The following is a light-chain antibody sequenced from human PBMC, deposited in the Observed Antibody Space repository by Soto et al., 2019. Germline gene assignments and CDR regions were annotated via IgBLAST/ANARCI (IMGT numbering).Light chain of an antibody. V-gene: IGKV3-20*01. J-gene: IGKJ5*01. CDR3: QQYGNSAPNT. CDR1: QNVTSNY. Sequence: EMVLTQSPGTLSLSPGERATLSCRASQNVTSNYLAWYQQKPGQAPRLLVYAASSRATGIPDRFSGSGSGTDFTLTISRLEPEDFAMYYCQQYGNSAPNTFGQGTRLE. CDR2: AAS.